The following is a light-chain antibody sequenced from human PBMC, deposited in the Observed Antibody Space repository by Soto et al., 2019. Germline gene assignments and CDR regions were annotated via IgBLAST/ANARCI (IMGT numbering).Light chain of an antibody. CDR2: VAS. CDR1: QSVANRY. V-gene: IGKV3-20*01. CDR3: QQYGGSHRT. J-gene: IGKJ1*01. Sequence: EIVLTQSPETLSLSPGERATLFCRASQSVANRYLAWYQQKPGHAPRLLIYVASNMAPGIPARFSGSGSGTDFTLTINRLQPEDFATYYCQQYGGSHRTFGQGTKVEI.